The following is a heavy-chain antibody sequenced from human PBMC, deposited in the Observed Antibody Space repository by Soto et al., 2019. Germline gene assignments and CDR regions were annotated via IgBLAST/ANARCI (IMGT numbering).Heavy chain of an antibody. CDR1: GGSFSGYY. V-gene: IGHV4-34*01. D-gene: IGHD2-2*01. CDR2: INHSGST. CDR3: ARGFLYFFVVVPAAKRYNWFDP. J-gene: IGHJ5*02. Sequence: ETMSLTCAVYGGSFSGYYWSWIRQPPGKGLEWIGEINHSGSTNYNPSLKSRVTISVDTSKNQFSLKLSSVTAADTAVYYCARGFLYFFVVVPAAKRYNWFDPGGQGTLVTVSS.